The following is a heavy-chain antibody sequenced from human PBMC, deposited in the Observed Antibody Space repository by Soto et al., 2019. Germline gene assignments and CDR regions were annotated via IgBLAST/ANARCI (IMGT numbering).Heavy chain of an antibody. D-gene: IGHD3-9*01. CDR2: IWYDGSNR. CDR3: AREKHALTGSPPGL. CDR1: GFTFGTYG. J-gene: IGHJ4*02. V-gene: IGHV3-33*01. Sequence: PGGSLRLSCAASGFTFGTYGMHWVRQAPGKGLEWVAVIWYDGSNRKYADSVKGRFTVSRDNSKNTLYLQMNSLRAEDTAVYYCAREKHALTGSPPGLWGQGALVTVSS.